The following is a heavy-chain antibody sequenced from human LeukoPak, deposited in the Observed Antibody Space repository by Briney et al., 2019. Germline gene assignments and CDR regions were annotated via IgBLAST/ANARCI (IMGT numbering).Heavy chain of an antibody. CDR1: GGSISSSNYY. Sequence: SETLSLTCFVSGGSISSSNYYWGWIRQPPGKGLEWIGSIYYSGSTYYNPSLKSRVTISVDTSKNQFSLKLSSVTAADTAVYYCERVGSSSDRYYYYGMDVWGQGTTVTVSS. J-gene: IGHJ6*02. D-gene: IGHD3-10*01. CDR2: IYYSGST. V-gene: IGHV4-39*07. CDR3: ERVGSSSDRYYYYGMDV.